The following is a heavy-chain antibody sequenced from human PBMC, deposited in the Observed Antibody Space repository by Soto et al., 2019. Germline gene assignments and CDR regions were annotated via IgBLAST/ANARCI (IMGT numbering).Heavy chain of an antibody. Sequence: SQTLSLTCAISGDSVSRNSGAWNWIRQSPSGGLQWLGRTYYRSKWYSEYAPSVKSRITINPDTAKNQFALQLKSVTPDDSGVYYCARGNWNDGGYYYGMDVWCQGITVTVSS. V-gene: IGHV6-1*01. CDR3: ARGNWNDGGYYYGMDV. CDR1: GDSVSRNSGA. D-gene: IGHD1-1*01. J-gene: IGHJ6*02. CDR2: TYYRSKWYS.